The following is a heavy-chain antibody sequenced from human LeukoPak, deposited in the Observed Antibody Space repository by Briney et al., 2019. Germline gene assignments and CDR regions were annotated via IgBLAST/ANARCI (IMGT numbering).Heavy chain of an antibody. CDR3: AKDGGYDYGDSGYFDY. J-gene: IGHJ4*02. CDR1: SLIFSHAW. CDR2: ISYDGSNK. Sequence: GGSLRLSCVFPSLIFSHAWMNWVRQAPGKGLEWVAVISYDGSNKYYADSVKGRFTISRDNSKNTLYLQMNSLRAEDTAVYYCAKDGGYDYGDSGYFDYWGQGTLVTVSS. V-gene: IGHV3-30*18. D-gene: IGHD4-17*01.